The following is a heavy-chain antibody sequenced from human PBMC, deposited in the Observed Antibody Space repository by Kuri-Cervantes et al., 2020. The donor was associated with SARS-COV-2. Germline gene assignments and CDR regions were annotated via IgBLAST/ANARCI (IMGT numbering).Heavy chain of an antibody. Sequence: GGSLRLSCATSGFTLGDYGMYWVRQAPGKGLEWVSSITWDGYNTFYADSVKGRFTISRDNAKNSLYLQMNSLRAEDTAVYYCARWPLPDWCSSTSCYPGHYYMDVWGKGTTVTVSS. CDR3: ARWPLPDWCSSTSCYPGHYYMDV. CDR2: ITWDGYNT. D-gene: IGHD2-2*01. CDR1: GFTLGDYG. J-gene: IGHJ6*03. V-gene: IGHV3-43D*03.